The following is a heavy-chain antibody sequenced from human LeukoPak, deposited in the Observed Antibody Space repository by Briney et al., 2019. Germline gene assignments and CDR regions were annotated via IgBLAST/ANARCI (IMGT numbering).Heavy chain of an antibody. J-gene: IGHJ4*02. V-gene: IGHV3-21*01. CDR2: ISSSSSYI. CDR1: GFTFSSYS. CDR3: ARVGCSGGSCYDY. Sequence: GGSLRLSCAASGFTFSSYSMNWVRQAPGKGLEWVSSISSSSSYIYYADSVKGRFTISRDNAKNSLCLQMNSLRAEDTAVYYCARVGCSGGSCYDYWGQGTLVTVSS. D-gene: IGHD2-15*01.